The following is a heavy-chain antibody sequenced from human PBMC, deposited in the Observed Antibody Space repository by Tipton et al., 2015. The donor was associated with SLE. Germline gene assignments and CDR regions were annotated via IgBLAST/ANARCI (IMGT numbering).Heavy chain of an antibody. CDR3: ARGRRVEEELDY. V-gene: IGHV4-59*07. CDR1: GGSFSGFF. CDR2: IYNSVPG. J-gene: IGHJ4*02. D-gene: IGHD3-3*01. Sequence: TLSLTCDLFGGSFSGFFWSWIRQPPGKGLEWMGYIYNSVPGNYNPSLKSRLTISVDTSKNQFSLRLKTVTAADTAVYYCARGRRVEEELDYWGQGILVTVSS.